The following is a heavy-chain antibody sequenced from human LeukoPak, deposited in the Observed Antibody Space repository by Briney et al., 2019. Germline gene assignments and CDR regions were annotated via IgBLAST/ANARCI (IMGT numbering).Heavy chain of an antibody. V-gene: IGHV3-30*02. CDR1: GFMFRDCG. CDR2: IWNDGRSE. CDR3: AKDPGATAWGYYMDV. J-gene: IGHJ6*03. D-gene: IGHD7-27*01. Sequence: GGSLRLSCAASGFMFRDCGMHWVRQAPGKGLEWVSFIWNDGRSEHYADFVQGRFSVSRDNSDNTLYLHMTNLRPDDTAVYYCAKDPGATAWGYYMDVWGTGTTVTVSS.